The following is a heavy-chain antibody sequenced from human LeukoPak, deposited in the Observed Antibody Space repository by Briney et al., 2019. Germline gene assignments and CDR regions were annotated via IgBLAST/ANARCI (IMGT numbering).Heavy chain of an antibody. Sequence: PSETLSLTCTVSGGFNSRGSYWGWIRQPPGKGLEWIGSLFYGGSPYYNPSLKSRVTISVDTSKNQFSLRLSSVTAADTAVYYCARASYSYDINGWVPFDYWGQGTLVTVSS. J-gene: IGHJ4*02. V-gene: IGHV4-39*01. CDR3: ARASYSYDINGWVPFDY. D-gene: IGHD3-22*01. CDR2: LFYGGSP. CDR1: GGFNSRGSY.